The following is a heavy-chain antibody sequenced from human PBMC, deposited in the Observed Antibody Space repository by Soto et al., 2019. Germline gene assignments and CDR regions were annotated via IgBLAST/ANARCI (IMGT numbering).Heavy chain of an antibody. CDR1: GGSFSGYY. CDR3: AGLGNYYFDY. D-gene: IGHD7-27*01. Sequence: NPSETLSLTCAVYGGSFSGYYWSWIRQPPGKGLEWIGEINHSGSTNYNPSLKSRVTISVDTSKNQFSLKLSSVTSDDTALYYCAGLGNYYFDYWGQGALVTVSS. CDR2: INHSGST. V-gene: IGHV4-34*01. J-gene: IGHJ4*02.